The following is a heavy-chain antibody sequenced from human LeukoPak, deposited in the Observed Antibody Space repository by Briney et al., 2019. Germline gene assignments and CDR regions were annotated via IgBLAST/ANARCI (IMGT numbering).Heavy chain of an antibody. V-gene: IGHV4-4*07. J-gene: IGHJ5*01. Sequence: SETLSLTCTVSGGSISSYYWSWIRQPAGKGLEWIGRIYTSGSTNYNPSLKSRVTMSVDTSKNQFSLKLSSVTAADTAVYYCARDQEYYYGSGSPRWFDPWGQGTTVTVSS. CDR2: IYTSGST. CDR3: ARDQEYYYGSGSPRWFDP. D-gene: IGHD3-10*01. CDR1: GGSISSYY.